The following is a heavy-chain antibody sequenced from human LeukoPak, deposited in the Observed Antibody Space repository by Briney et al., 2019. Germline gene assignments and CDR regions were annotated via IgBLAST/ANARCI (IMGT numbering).Heavy chain of an antibody. J-gene: IGHJ3*02. V-gene: IGHV4-59*12. CDR1: GGSISSYY. Sequence: SETLSCTCTVSGGSISSYYWSWIRQPPGKGLEWIGYIYHSGSTYYNPPLKSRVTISVDRSKNQFSLKLSSVTAADTAVYYCARGVIVVVPAARNAFDIWGQGTMVTVSS. CDR2: IYHSGST. CDR3: ARGVIVVVPAARNAFDI. D-gene: IGHD2-2*01.